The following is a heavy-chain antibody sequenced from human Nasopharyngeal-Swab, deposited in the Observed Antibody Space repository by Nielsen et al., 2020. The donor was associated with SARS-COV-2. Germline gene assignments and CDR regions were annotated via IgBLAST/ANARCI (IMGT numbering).Heavy chain of an antibody. CDR3: ARELGVGLFDY. CDR2: ISPYNDYT. D-gene: IGHD3-16*01. CDR1: GYTFSSYG. J-gene: IGHJ4*02. Sequence: ASVKVSCKTSGYTFSSYGIAWVRQAPGLGLEWLGWISPYNDYTHYAQKFQGSVTMTSDTSTSTAYLELRSLTSDDTAVYYCARELGVGLFDYWGQGTLVTVSS. V-gene: IGHV1-18*01.